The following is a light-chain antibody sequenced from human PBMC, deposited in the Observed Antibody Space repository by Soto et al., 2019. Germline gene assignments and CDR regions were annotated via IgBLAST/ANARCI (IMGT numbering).Light chain of an antibody. J-gene: IGKJ4*01. Sequence: EIVLTQSPATLSLSPGERATLSCRASQSVSTYLAWYQQKRGQAPRLLIYDASYRAPGIPARFSGSGSGTDFSLTTSSLQPEDFACYCCHQRINWPLTFGGRTKVEIK. CDR3: HQRINWPLT. CDR1: QSVSTY. CDR2: DAS. V-gene: IGKV3-11*01.